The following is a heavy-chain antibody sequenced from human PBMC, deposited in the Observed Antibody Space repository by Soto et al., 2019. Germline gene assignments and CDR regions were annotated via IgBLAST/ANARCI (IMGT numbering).Heavy chain of an antibody. Sequence: PSETLSLTCAVYGGSFSGYYWSWIRQPPGKGLEWIGEINHSGSTNYNPSLKSRVTISVDTSKNQFSLKLSSVTAADTAVYYCARAARATYYYWFDPWGQGTLVTVSS. CDR1: GGSFSGYY. CDR2: INHSGST. CDR3: ARAARATYYYWFDP. V-gene: IGHV4-34*01. J-gene: IGHJ5*02. D-gene: IGHD3-10*01.